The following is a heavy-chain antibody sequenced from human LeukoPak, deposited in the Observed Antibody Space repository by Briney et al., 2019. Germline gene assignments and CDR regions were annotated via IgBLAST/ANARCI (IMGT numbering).Heavy chain of an antibody. CDR3: ARGHSTDWSFNLFDS. V-gene: IGHV4-59*01. J-gene: IGHJ4*02. CDR2: IYSSGST. CDR1: GGSTSTYY. Sequence: SETLSLTCTVSGGSTSTYYWSWIRQPPGKGLEWIGYIYSSGSTNYNPSLKSRVTISVDTSKNQFSLKLSSVTAADTAVYYCARGHSTDWSFNLFDSWGQGTLVTVSS. D-gene: IGHD3-9*01.